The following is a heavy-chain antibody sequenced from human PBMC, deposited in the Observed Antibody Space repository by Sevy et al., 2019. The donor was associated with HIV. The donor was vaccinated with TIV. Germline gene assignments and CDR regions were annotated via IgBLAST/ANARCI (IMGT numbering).Heavy chain of an antibody. CDR2: IYYNGHI. V-gene: IGHV4-59*08. D-gene: IGHD1-26*01. CDR1: GGSITSLY. Sequence: SETLSLTCTVSGGSITSLYWNWIRQPPGKGLEWIAIIYYNGHINYNPSLKSRVTLSLDTSKNQFSLRLSSVTAAVTAMYYCAGENAWGRGYSWGQGTLVTVSS. CDR3: AGENAWGRGYS. J-gene: IGHJ4*02.